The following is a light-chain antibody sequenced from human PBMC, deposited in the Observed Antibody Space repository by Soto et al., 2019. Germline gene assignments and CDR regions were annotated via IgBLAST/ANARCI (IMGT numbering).Light chain of an antibody. Sequence: DIQMTQSPSSLSASVGDRVTITCRASQSISSYLNWYQQKPGKAPKLLIYAASSSQSGVPSRFSGSVSGTDFTLTISSLQPEDFATYFCQQSYSTPITFGQGTRLEIK. CDR3: QQSYSTPIT. J-gene: IGKJ5*01. CDR1: QSISSY. CDR2: AAS. V-gene: IGKV1-39*01.